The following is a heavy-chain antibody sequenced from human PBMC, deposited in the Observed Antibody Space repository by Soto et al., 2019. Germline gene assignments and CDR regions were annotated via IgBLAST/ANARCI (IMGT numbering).Heavy chain of an antibody. J-gene: IGHJ6*02. V-gene: IGHV3-30*18. D-gene: IGHD3-22*01. CDR3: AKEAYYYDSSGYYPNYYYYGMDV. Sequence: PGGSLRLSCAASGFTLSSYGMHWVRQAPGKGLEWVAVISYDGSNKYYADSVKGRFTISRDNSKNTLYLQMNSLRAEDTAVYYCAKEAYYYDSSGYYPNYYYYGMDVWGQGTTVTVSS. CDR1: GFTLSSYG. CDR2: ISYDGSNK.